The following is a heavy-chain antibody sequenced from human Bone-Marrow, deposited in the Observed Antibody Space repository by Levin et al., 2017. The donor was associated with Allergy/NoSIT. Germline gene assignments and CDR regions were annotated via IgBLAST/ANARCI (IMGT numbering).Heavy chain of an antibody. CDR1: GYTFTDSY. CDR2: INPNNGVT. J-gene: IGHJ4*02. V-gene: IGHV1-2*02. Sequence: PGGSLRLSCEASGYTFTDSYMHWVRQAPGLGLEWMGWINPNNGVTNYAQKFQGRVTMTTDTSITTAYMELSRLKSDDAAVYYCAREGERDLLPDFWGQGTLVTVSS. D-gene: IGHD1-26*01. CDR3: AREGERDLLPDF.